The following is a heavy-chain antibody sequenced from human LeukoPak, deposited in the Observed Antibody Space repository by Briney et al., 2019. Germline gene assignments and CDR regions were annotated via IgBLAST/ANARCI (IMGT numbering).Heavy chain of an antibody. D-gene: IGHD1-1*01. CDR1: GFTVSSNY. J-gene: IGHJ3*02. CDR3: AKDTRTGRGAFDI. Sequence: GGSVRLSCAASGFTVSSNYISWVRQAPGKGLEWVSVIYSGGSTYYADSVKGRFTISRDNSKNTLYLQMNSLRAEDTAVYYCAKDTRTGRGAFDIWGQGTMVTVSS. V-gene: IGHV3-53*05. CDR2: IYSGGST.